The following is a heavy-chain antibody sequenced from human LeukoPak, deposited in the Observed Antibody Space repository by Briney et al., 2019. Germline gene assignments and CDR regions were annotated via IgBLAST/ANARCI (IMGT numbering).Heavy chain of an antibody. CDR3: AKRIGSSTTKIDY. D-gene: IGHD2-2*01. CDR1: GFTFSSYA. CDR2: ISSSGGST. V-gene: IGHV3-23*01. Sequence: GGSLRLSCAASGFTFSSYAMSWVRQAPGKGLEWISAISSSGGSTYYADSVKGRFTISRDNSKNALYLQMNSLRVEDTAIYYCAKRIGSSTTKIDYWGQGTLVTVSS. J-gene: IGHJ4*02.